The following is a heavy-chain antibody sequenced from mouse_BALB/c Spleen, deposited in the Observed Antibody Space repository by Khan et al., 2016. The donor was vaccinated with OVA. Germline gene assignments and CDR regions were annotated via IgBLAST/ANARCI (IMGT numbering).Heavy chain of an antibody. V-gene: IGHV2-6-7*01. Sequence: VQLQESGPGLVAPSQSLSITCTVSGFSLTGYGVNWVRQPPGKGLEWLGMIWGDGSTDYNSAIKSRLSITKDNSKSQVFLKMNSLQTDDTARYYCARACYANYREAMDYWGQGNSVTVSS. CDR2: IWGDGST. J-gene: IGHJ4*01. CDR1: GFSLTGYG. CDR3: ARACYANYREAMDY. D-gene: IGHD2-10*01.